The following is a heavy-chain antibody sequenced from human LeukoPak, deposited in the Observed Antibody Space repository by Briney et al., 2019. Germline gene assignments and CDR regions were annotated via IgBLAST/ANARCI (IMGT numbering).Heavy chain of an antibody. CDR1: GGSISSSSYY. Sequence: PSETLSLTCTVSGGSISSSSYYWGWIRQPPGKGLEWIGSIYYSGSTYYNPSLKSRVTISVDTSKNQFSLKLSSVTAADTAVYYCARAIKGYCSSTSCQLWFDPWGQGTLVTVSS. CDR3: ARAIKGYCSSTSCQLWFDP. D-gene: IGHD2-2*01. CDR2: IYYSGST. V-gene: IGHV4-39*07. J-gene: IGHJ5*02.